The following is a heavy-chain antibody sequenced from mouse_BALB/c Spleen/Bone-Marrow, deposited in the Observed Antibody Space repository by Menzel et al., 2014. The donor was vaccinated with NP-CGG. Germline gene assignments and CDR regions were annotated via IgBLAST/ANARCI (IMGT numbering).Heavy chain of an antibody. Sequence: EVQLQQSGAELVKPGASVKLSCTASGFNIKDTYMHWVKQRPEQGLEWIGRIDPANGNTRYDPKFQGKATITADTSSNTAYLQLSSLTSEDTAVYYCARWEYYAMDYWGQGTSVTVSS. D-gene: IGHD4-1*01. CDR2: IDPANGNT. J-gene: IGHJ4*01. V-gene: IGHV14-3*02. CDR3: ARWEYYAMDY. CDR1: GFNIKDTY.